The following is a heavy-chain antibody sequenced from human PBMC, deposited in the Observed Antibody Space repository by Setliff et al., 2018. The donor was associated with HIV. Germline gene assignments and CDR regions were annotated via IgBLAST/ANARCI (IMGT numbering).Heavy chain of an antibody. CDR2: IAYTGSG. CDR1: GGSISSRNFY. Sequence: SETLSLTCTVSGGSISSRNFYWGWIRQPPGKGLEWIGSIAYTGSGYYNSSLRSRVTISVDTSRNECSLKLTSVTAADTAVYYCAREVRWELPQGFDHWGQGSQVTVSS. J-gene: IGHJ4*02. CDR3: AREVRWELPQGFDH. V-gene: IGHV4-39*07. D-gene: IGHD1-26*01.